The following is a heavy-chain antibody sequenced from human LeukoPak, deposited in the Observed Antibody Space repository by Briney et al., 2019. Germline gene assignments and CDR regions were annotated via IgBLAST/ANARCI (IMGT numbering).Heavy chain of an antibody. Sequence: ASVKVSCKASGYTFTSYAMNWVRQAPGQGLEWMGWINTNTGNPMYAQGFTGRFVFSLDTSVNTAYLQSSSLKAEDTAVYYCAGDGANTFGGVIVHPNFYYWGQGTLVTVSS. CDR1: GYTFTSYA. V-gene: IGHV7-4-1*02. D-gene: IGHD3-16*02. CDR3: AGDGANTFGGVIVHPNFYY. CDR2: INTNTGNP. J-gene: IGHJ4*02.